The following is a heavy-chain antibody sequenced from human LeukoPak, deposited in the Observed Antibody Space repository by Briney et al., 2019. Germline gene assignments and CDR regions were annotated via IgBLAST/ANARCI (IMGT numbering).Heavy chain of an antibody. Sequence: GGSLRLSCAASGFTFSSYGMHWVRQAPGKGLEWVAVIWYDGSNKYYADSVKGRFTISRDNSKNTLYLQMNSLRAEDTAVYYCARSPAFGVVIVYYFDYWGQGTLVTVSS. CDR3: ARSPAFGVVIVYYFDY. V-gene: IGHV3-33*01. CDR1: GFTFSSYG. J-gene: IGHJ4*02. CDR2: IWYDGSNK. D-gene: IGHD3-3*01.